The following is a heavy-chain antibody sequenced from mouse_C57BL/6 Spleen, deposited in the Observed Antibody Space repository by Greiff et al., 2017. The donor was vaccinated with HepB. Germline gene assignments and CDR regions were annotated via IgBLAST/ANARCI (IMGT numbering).Heavy chain of an antibody. CDR3: TDNYGGDYFDY. J-gene: IGHJ2*01. CDR2: IRLKSDNYAT. Sequence: EVKLVESGGGLVQPGGSMKLSCVASGFTFSNYWMNWVRQSPEKGLEWVAQIRLKSDNYATHYAESVKGRFTISRDDSKSSVYLQMNNLRAEDTGIYYCTDNYGGDYFDYWGQGTTLTVSS. D-gene: IGHD1-1*01. CDR1: GFTFSNYW. V-gene: IGHV6-3*01.